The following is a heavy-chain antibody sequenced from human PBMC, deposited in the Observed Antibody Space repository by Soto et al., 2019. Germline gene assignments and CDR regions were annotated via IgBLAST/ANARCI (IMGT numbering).Heavy chain of an antibody. CDR2: IIPIFGTA. V-gene: IGHV1-69*13. D-gene: IGHD3-10*01. CDR3: AIAIYIPMASNWSDP. J-gene: IGHJ5*02. Sequence: SVKVSCKASGGTFSSYAISWVRQAPGQGLEWMGGIIPIFGTANYAQKFQGRVTITADESTSIAYMELSGLRSEDTAVYYCAIAIYIPMASNWSDPCGQGHLVTVSS. CDR1: GGTFSSYA.